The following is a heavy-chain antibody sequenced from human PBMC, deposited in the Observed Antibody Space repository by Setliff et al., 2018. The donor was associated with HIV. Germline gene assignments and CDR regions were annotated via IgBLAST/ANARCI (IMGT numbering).Heavy chain of an antibody. Sequence: SETLSLTCAVSNGSISTIRYYWSWLRQPAGKGLEWIGRVYISGSTDYNPSLKSRVTISVDTSRNVFFLKMSSVTAADTAVYYCARQVSGWDAFDIWGRGTVVTV. CDR2: VYISGST. CDR3: ARQVSGWDAFDI. CDR1: NGSISTIRYY. V-gene: IGHV4-61*02. D-gene: IGHD3-10*01. J-gene: IGHJ3*02.